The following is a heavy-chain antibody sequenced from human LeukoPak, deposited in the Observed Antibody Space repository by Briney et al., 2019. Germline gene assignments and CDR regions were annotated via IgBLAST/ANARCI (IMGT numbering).Heavy chain of an antibody. V-gene: IGHV1-46*01. CDR1: GYTFTINY. Sequence: ASVKVSFKASGYTFTINYIHWVRQAPGQGLEWMGVINPSGDSTTYAQNFQGRVTMTRDTSTSTVYMELRSLRSEDTAIYYCAKLATSDTGETYWGQGTLVTVSS. CDR3: AKLATSDTGETY. J-gene: IGHJ4*02. D-gene: IGHD3-16*01. CDR2: INPSGDST.